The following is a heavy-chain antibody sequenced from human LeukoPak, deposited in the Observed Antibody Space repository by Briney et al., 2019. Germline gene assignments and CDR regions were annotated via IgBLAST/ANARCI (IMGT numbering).Heavy chain of an antibody. CDR1: GFTFSNYW. Sequence: PGGSLRLSCAASGFTFSNYWMHWVRQPPGKGLVWVSRINSDGSSTSYADSVKGRFTISRDSAKNTLYLQLNSLRAEDTAVHYCASLHPVRYCSGGSCYGLDYWGQGTLVTVSS. J-gene: IGHJ4*02. D-gene: IGHD2-15*01. CDR3: ASLHPVRYCSGGSCYGLDY. V-gene: IGHV3-74*01. CDR2: INSDGSST.